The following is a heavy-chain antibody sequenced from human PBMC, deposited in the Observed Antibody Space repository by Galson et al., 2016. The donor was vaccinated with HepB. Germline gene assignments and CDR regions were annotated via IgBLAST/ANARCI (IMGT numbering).Heavy chain of an antibody. J-gene: IGHJ6*02. CDR1: GGSVTNSNY. CDR2: IFYTGST. CDR3: ARQDIVVVPPAGGSSYYYGLDV. Sequence: ETLSLTCTVSGGSVTNSNYWNWIRQTPGKGLEWIGYIFYTGSTSLNPSLKGRVTISIDTSKNQFSLKLPSVTAADTAIYYWARQDIVVVPPAGGSSYYYGLDVWGQGTTVTVSS. V-gene: IGHV4-59*08. D-gene: IGHD2-2*01.